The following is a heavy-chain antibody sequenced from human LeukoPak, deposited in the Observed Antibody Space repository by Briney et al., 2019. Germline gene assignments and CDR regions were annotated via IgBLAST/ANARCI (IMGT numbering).Heavy chain of an antibody. CDR3: ARAGVIVVVPAAMLSYWFDP. Sequence: SETLSLTCAVYGGSFSGYYWSWIRQPPGKGLEWIGEINHSGSTNYNPSLKSRVTISVDTSKNQFSLKLSSVPAADTAVYYCARAGVIVVVPAAMLSYWFDPWGQGTLVTVSS. D-gene: IGHD2-2*01. J-gene: IGHJ5*02. V-gene: IGHV4-34*01. CDR1: GGSFSGYY. CDR2: INHSGST.